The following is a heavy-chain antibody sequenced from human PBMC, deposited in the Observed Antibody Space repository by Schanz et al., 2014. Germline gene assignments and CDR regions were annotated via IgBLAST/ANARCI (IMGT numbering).Heavy chain of an antibody. V-gene: IGHV3-23*04. CDR1: GFTFTGYA. CDR2: INPSGGGT. D-gene: IGHD5-18*01. CDR3: TTGGRRGYSHYFYGMDV. Sequence: EVQLVESGGGLVQSGGSLRLSCAASGFTFTGYAMSWVRQAPGKGLEWVSTINPSGGGTYYADSVKGRFIISRDNSKSTLYLQMNSLKTEDTAVYYCTTGGRRGYSHYFYGMDVWGQGTTVTVSS. J-gene: IGHJ6*02.